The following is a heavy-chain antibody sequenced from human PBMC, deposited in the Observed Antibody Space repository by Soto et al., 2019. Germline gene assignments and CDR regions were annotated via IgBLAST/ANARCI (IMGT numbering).Heavy chain of an antibody. CDR3: ASRKSGLPFDY. CDR1: GDSISSYY. J-gene: IGHJ4*02. D-gene: IGHD3-16*01. V-gene: IGHV4-59*01. Sequence: QVQLQESGPGLVKPSETLSLTCTVSGDSISSYYWNWIRQPPGKGLEWIGYVYYSGSTNYNPSLKSRVTMSVATSKNQFSLQLSSVTAADTAVYYCASRKSGLPFDYWGQGILVTVSS. CDR2: VYYSGST.